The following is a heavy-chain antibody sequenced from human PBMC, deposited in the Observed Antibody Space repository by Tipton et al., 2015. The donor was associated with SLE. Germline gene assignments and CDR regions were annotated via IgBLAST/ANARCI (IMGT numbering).Heavy chain of an antibody. CDR2: IYHSGST. CDR3: ARGYSYAYWFDP. V-gene: IGHV4-4*02. Sequence: TLSLTCSVSGGSISNSNWWSWVRQPPGKGLEWIGEIYHSGSTYYNPPLKSRVTISVDTSKNQFSLKLSSVTAADTAVYYCARGYSYAYWFDPWGQGTLVTVSS. J-gene: IGHJ5*02. D-gene: IGHD5-18*01. CDR1: GGSISNSNW.